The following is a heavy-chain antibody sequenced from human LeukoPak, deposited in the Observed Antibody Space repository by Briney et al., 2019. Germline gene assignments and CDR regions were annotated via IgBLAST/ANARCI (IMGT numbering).Heavy chain of an antibody. CDR3: ARPMGSSWPY. Sequence: LSLTCAVPGGPISRGGYSWSWIRQPPGKGLEWIGYIYYSGSTYYNPSLKSRVTISVDTSKNQFSLKLSSVTAADTAVYYCARPMGSSWPYWGQGTLVTVSS. D-gene: IGHD6-13*01. J-gene: IGHJ4*02. CDR2: IYYSGST. V-gene: IGHV4-30-2*03. CDR1: GGPISRGGYS.